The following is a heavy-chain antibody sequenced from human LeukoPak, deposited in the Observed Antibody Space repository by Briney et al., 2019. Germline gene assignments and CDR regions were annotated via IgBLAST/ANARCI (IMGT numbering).Heavy chain of an antibody. CDR1: GFTFSSYG. J-gene: IGHJ4*02. CDR2: IRYDGTNK. Sequence: GGSLRLSCAASGFTFSSYGMHWVRQAPGKGLEWVAFIRYDGTNKYYADSVKGRFTISRDNSKNTLYLQMNSLRPEDTAVYYCAKERDYYGSGSYYNEVLDYWGQGTLVTVSS. CDR3: AKERDYYGSGSYYNEVLDY. D-gene: IGHD3-10*01. V-gene: IGHV3-30*02.